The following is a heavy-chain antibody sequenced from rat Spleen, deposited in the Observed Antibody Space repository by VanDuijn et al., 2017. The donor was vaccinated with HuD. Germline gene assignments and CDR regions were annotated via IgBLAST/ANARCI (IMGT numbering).Heavy chain of an antibody. Sequence: QVQLKESGPGLVQPSQTLSLTCTVAGFSLTNYNVHWVRQPPGKGLEWMGVIWNTGDTRYNSALKSRFSVSKDTSKSQVFLKMKSLQTEDTASYYCARDWSYNTGFDCWGQGVMVTVSS. CDR3: ARDWSYNTGFDC. CDR2: IWNTGDT. V-gene: IGHV2-41*01. D-gene: IGHD4-1*01. CDR1: GFSLTNYN. J-gene: IGHJ2*01.